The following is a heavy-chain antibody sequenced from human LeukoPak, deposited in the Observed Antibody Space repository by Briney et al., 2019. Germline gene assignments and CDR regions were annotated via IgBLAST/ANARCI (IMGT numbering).Heavy chain of an antibody. D-gene: IGHD3-10*01. J-gene: IGHJ4*02. V-gene: IGHV4-59*08. CDR3: ARLPSGSSPFDY. CDR1: GGSISNYY. Sequence: SETLSLTCTVSGGSISNYYWTWIRQSPGKGLEWIGYIYSSGSTKYNPSLKSRVTISVDTSKNQFSLNLSSVTAEDTALYYCARLPSGSSPFDYWGQGTLVTVSS. CDR2: IYSSGST.